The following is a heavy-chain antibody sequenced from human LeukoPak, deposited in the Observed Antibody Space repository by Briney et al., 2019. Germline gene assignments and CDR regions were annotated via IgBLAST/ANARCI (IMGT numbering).Heavy chain of an antibody. CDR1: GGSISSYY. D-gene: IGHD3-22*01. J-gene: IGHJ4*02. Sequence: PSETLSLTCTVSGGSISSYYWSWIRQPPGKGLEWIGEINHSGSTNYNPSLKSRVTISVDTSKNQFSLKLSSVTAADTAVYYCASRRYYYGSSGYRYWGQGTLVTVSS. CDR3: ASRRYYYGSSGYRY. CDR2: INHSGST. V-gene: IGHV4-34*01.